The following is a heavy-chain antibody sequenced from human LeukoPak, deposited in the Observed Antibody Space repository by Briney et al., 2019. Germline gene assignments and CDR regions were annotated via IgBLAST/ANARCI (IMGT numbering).Heavy chain of an antibody. CDR2: ISWNSDMI. V-gene: IGHV3-9*03. J-gene: IGHJ4*02. D-gene: IGHD3-10*01. CDR3: AKSKYLGGSYDY. Sequence: GGSLRLPCAASGFTFDDYAMHWVRHAPGKGLEWVSGISWNSDMIGYADSVKGRFTISRDNAKNSLYLQMNSLRAEDMALYYCAKSKYLGGSYDYWGQGTLVTVSS. CDR1: GFTFDDYA.